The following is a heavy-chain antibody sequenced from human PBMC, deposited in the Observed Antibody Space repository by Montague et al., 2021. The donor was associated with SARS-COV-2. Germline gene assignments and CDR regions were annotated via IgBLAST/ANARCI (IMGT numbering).Heavy chain of an antibody. Sequence: VKPTQTLTLTCTFSGFLLSTSGMCMTWIRQPPGKALEWLARIDWDGDKYYNTSLKSRLTISKDTSKNLVVLTMTNMDPVDTATYYCARGPSDTYYYNGRDVGGRGTTVTVSS. CDR1: GFLLSTSGMC. V-gene: IGHV2-70*11. CDR2: IDWDGDK. J-gene: IGHJ6*02. CDR3: ARGPSDTYYYNGRDV.